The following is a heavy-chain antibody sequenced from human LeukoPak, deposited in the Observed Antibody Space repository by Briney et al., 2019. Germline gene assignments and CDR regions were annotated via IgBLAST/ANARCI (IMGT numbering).Heavy chain of an antibody. V-gene: IGHV1-24*01. CDR2: FDPEDGET. J-gene: IGHJ4*02. D-gene: IGHD3-22*01. CDR1: GYTLTELS. Sequence: GASVKVSCKVSGYTLTELSMHWVRQAPGKGLEWMGGFDPEDGETIYAQKFQGRVTMTEDTSTDTAYMELSSLGSEDTAVYYCATVPYYYDSSGYDYWGQGTLVTVSS. CDR3: ATVPYYYDSSGYDY.